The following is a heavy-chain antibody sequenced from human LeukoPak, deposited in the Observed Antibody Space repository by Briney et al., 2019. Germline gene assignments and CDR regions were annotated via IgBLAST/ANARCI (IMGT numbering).Heavy chain of an antibody. CDR3: AKDHGLSSGWPDYSYFDL. V-gene: IGHV3-30-3*01. CDR2: ISYDGSNK. J-gene: IGHJ2*01. CDR1: GFTFSSYA. D-gene: IGHD6-19*01. Sequence: QSGGSLRLSCAASGFTFSSYAMHWVRQAPGKGLEWVAVISYDGSNKYYADSVKGRFTISRDNSKNTLYLQMNSLRAEDTAVYYCAKDHGLSSGWPDYSYFDLWGRGTLVTVSS.